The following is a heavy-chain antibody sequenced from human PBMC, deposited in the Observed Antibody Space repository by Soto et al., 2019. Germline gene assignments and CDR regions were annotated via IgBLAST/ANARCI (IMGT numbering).Heavy chain of an antibody. CDR2: ISSSGSTI. V-gene: IGHV3-48*03. Sequence: LSCAASGFTFSSYEMNWVRQAPGKGLEWVSYISSSGSTIYYADSVKGRFTISRDNAKNSLYLQMNSLRAEDTAVYYCARAYYYDSSGYYPALDYWGQGTLVTVSS. J-gene: IGHJ4*02. CDR1: GFTFSSYE. CDR3: ARAYYYDSSGYYPALDY. D-gene: IGHD3-22*01.